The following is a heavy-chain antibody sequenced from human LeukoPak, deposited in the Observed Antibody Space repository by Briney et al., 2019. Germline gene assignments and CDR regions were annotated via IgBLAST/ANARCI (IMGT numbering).Heavy chain of an antibody. CDR1: GFTFSSYD. V-gene: IGHV3-30*02. CDR2: IRYDGSHK. D-gene: IGHD3-10*01. CDR3: AKDGRTYDYGSGYSRFDP. J-gene: IGHJ5*02. Sequence: GGSLRLSCAASGFTFSSYDMHWVRQAPGKGLEWVAFIRYDGSHKYYADSVKGRFTISRDNSKNTLYLQMNSLRAEDTAVYYCAKDGRTYDYGSGYSRFDPWGQGTLVTVSS.